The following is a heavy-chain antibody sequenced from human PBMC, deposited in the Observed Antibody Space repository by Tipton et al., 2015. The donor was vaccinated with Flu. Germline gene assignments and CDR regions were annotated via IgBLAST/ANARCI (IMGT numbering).Heavy chain of an antibody. Sequence: TLSLTCSVSGASVGSPYCWGWVRQPLGKGLEWIGNSHHTGDTYRNPSLKSRVIISVDRSKNQFSLKMKSVTAGDMAVYYCARRDYSNYVSDPKSWFDPWGQGTLVAVSS. CDR3: ARRDYSNYVSDPKSWFDP. D-gene: IGHD4-11*01. V-gene: IGHV4-38-2*01. CDR2: SHHTGDT. CDR1: GASVGSPYC. J-gene: IGHJ5*02.